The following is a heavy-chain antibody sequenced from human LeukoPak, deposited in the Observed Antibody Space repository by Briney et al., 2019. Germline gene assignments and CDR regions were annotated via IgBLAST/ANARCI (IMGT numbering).Heavy chain of an antibody. CDR2: IYHSGST. J-gene: IGHJ4*02. CDR1: GYSICSGYY. D-gene: IGHD3-10*01. CDR3: ARNPSPHYGSYFDY. Sequence: PSETLSLTXAVSGYSICSGYYWGWIRQPPGKGLEWIGSIYHSGSTYSNPSLKSRVTISVDTSKNQFSLKLSSVTAADTAVYYCARNPSPHYGSYFDYWGQGTLVTVSS. V-gene: IGHV4-38-2*01.